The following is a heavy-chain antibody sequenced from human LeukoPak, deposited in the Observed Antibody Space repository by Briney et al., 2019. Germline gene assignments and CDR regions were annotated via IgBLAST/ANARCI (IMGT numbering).Heavy chain of an antibody. D-gene: IGHD5-18*01. CDR1: GYTFTGYY. Sequence: ASVKVSCKASGYTFTGYYMHWVRQAPGQGLEWMGWINPNSGGTNYAQKFQGRVTMTRDTSISTAYMELNRLRSDDTAVYYCARSFGTWIQLWSSEIKFDPWGQGTLVTVSS. CDR3: ARSFGTWIQLWSSEIKFDP. V-gene: IGHV1-2*02. CDR2: INPNSGGT. J-gene: IGHJ5*02.